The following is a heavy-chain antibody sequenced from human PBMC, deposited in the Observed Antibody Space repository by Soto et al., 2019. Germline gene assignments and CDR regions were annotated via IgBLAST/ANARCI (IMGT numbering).Heavy chain of an antibody. CDR2: INPNSGGT. Sequence: ASVTVSCKASRYTFTGYYMHWVRQAPGQGLEWIGWINPNSGGTNYAQKFQGRVTMTRDTSISPAYVELSRLGSDDTAVYYCARDIVVVVAATYYGMDVWGQGTTVTVFS. CDR1: RYTFTGYY. D-gene: IGHD2-15*01. J-gene: IGHJ6*02. CDR3: ARDIVVVVAATYYGMDV. V-gene: IGHV1-2*02.